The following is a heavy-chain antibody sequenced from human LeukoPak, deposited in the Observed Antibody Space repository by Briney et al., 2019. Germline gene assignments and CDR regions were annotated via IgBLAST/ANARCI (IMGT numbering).Heavy chain of an antibody. D-gene: IGHD5-18*01. CDR3: VREARGYHYTYFDY. CDR2: VSSGFHA. CDR1: GFTLGSHD. J-gene: IGHJ4*02. Sequence: GWSLRLSCTASGFTLGSHDMHWVRQIPGQGLEWVAAVSSGFHAFFADSVQGRFTVSREDARNSLYLQMNSLRAGDTAVYYCVREARGYHYTYFDYWGQGTLVTVSS. V-gene: IGHV3-13*01.